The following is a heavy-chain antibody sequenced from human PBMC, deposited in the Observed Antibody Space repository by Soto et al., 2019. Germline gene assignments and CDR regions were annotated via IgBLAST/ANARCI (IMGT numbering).Heavy chain of an antibody. V-gene: IGHV5-51*01. CDR2: IYPGDSDT. CDR1: GYSFTSYW. CDR3: ASPRTYHYDILGFDD. D-gene: IGHD3-9*01. J-gene: IGHJ4*02. Sequence: GESLKISCKGSGYSFTSYWIGWVRQMPGKGLEWMGIIYPGDSDTRYSPSFQGQVTISADKSISTAYLQWSSLKASDTAMYYCASPRTYHYDILGFDDWGQGTLVTVSS.